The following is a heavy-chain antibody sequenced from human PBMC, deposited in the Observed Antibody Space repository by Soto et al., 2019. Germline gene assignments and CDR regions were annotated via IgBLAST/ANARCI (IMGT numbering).Heavy chain of an antibody. D-gene: IGHD6-13*01. CDR1: GFSFGSYV. Sequence: EVQLVESGGALVKPGGSLRLSCAASGFSFGSYVMNWVRQAPGKGLEWVSSISSSSSYIYYADSVKGRFTISRDNAKNSLYLQMSSLRAEDTAVYYCAREYTSSWPDNWGQGTLVTVSS. J-gene: IGHJ4*02. CDR3: AREYTSSWPDN. V-gene: IGHV3-21*01. CDR2: ISSSSSYI.